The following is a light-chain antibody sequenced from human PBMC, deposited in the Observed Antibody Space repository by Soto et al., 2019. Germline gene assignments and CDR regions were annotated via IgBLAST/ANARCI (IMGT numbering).Light chain of an antibody. J-gene: IGLJ2*01. CDR2: SNN. Sequence: QSVLTQPPSASGTPGLRVTISCSGSNSNIGSNTVNWYHQLPGTAPKLLIYSNNQRPSGVPDRFSGSKSGTSASLVISGLQSDDEADYYCAAWDVSLSGVVFGGGTQLTVL. V-gene: IGLV1-44*01. CDR3: AAWDVSLSGVV. CDR1: NSNIGSNT.